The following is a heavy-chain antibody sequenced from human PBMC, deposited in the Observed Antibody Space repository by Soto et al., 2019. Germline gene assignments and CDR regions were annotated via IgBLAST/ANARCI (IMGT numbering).Heavy chain of an antibody. CDR1: GFTFSSYS. CDR2: ISSISSYI. Sequence: GGSLRLSCAASGFTFSSYSMNWVRQAPGKGLEWVSSISSISSYIYYADSVKGRFTISRDNAKNSLYLQMNSLRAEDTAVYYCARDDYGSGSYYAFDIWGQGTMVTVSS. D-gene: IGHD3-10*01. J-gene: IGHJ3*02. CDR3: ARDDYGSGSYYAFDI. V-gene: IGHV3-21*01.